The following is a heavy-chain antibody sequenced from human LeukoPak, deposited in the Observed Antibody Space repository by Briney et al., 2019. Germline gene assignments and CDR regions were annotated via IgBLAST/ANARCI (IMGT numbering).Heavy chain of an antibody. V-gene: IGHV4-4*07. CDR2: IYTSGST. D-gene: IGHD3-22*01. J-gene: IGHJ4*02. Sequence: PSETLSLACTVSGGSISSYYWSWIRQPAGKGLEWIGRIYTSGSTNYNPSLKSRVTMSVDTSKNQFSLKLSSVTAADTAVYYCAGRFGYYDSSGYRFDYWGQGTLVTVSS. CDR1: GGSISSYY. CDR3: AGRFGYYDSSGYRFDY.